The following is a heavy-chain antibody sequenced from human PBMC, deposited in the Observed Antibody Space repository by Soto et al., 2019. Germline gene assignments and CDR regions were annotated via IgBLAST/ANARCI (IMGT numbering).Heavy chain of an antibody. CDR2: IIPLFGIT. V-gene: IGHV1-69*01. Sequence: QVQVVQSGVEVRRPGSSVKVSCKASGDTFKNCVISWVRQPPGQGLEWMGGIIPLFGITDFAQRFKGRLTITTDESTTTAYMELSRLRSDDTATYYCAAELGFGKLYLVSGQGNRVIVSS. CDR1: GDTFKNCV. D-gene: IGHD3-10*01. CDR3: AAELGFGKLYLV. J-gene: IGHJ6*02.